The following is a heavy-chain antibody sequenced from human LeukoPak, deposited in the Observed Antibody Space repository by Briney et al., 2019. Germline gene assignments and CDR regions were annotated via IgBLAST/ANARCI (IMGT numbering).Heavy chain of an antibody. CDR2: ISYDGSNK. D-gene: IGHD6-19*01. CDR1: GFTFSSYG. Sequence: GGSLRLSCAASGFTFSSYGMSWVRQAPGKGLEWVAVISYDGSNKYYADSVKGRFTISRDNSKNTLYLQMNSLRAEDTAVYYCAKTAVAGYYFDYWGQGTLVTVSS. V-gene: IGHV3-30*18. CDR3: AKTAVAGYYFDY. J-gene: IGHJ4*02.